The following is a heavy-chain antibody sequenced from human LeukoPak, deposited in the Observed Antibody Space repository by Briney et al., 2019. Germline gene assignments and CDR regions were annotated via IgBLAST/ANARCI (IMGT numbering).Heavy chain of an antibody. D-gene: IGHD6-19*01. V-gene: IGHV3-7*03. CDR1: GFTFRNYW. CDR2: IKQDGSDR. J-gene: IGHJ4*02. Sequence: GGSLRLSCAASGFTFRNYWMSWVRQAPGTGLEWVANIKQDGSDRNYVASVRGRFTISRDNAESSLYLQMNNLRAEDTAVYYCVRNLAVAGTCFDSWGQGTLVTVSS. CDR3: VRNLAVAGTCFDS.